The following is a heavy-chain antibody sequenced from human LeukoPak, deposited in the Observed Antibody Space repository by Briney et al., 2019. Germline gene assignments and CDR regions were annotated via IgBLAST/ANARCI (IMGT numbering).Heavy chain of an antibody. CDR2: ISYDGSNK. D-gene: IGHD3-22*01. Sequence: GGSLRLSCAASGFTFSSYDMHWVRQAPGKGLEGVAVISYDGSNKYYADSVKGRFTISRDNSKNTLYLQMNSLRAEDTAVYYCAKEAMYYYDSSGYYDYWGQGTLVTVSS. CDR3: AKEAMYYYDSSGYYDY. V-gene: IGHV3-30*18. CDR1: GFTFSSYD. J-gene: IGHJ4*02.